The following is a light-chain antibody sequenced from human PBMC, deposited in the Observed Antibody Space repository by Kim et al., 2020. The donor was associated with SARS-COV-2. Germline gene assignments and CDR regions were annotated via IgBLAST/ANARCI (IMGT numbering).Light chain of an antibody. CDR3: CSYAGSSTSRV. J-gene: IGLJ3*02. Sequence: QSITISCTGTSSDVGSYNLVSWYQRHPGKAPKLMIYEGSKRPSGVSNRFSGSKSGNTASLTISGLQAEDEADYYCCSYAGSSTSRVFGGGTKLTVL. V-gene: IGLV2-23*01. CDR1: SSDVGSYNL. CDR2: EGS.